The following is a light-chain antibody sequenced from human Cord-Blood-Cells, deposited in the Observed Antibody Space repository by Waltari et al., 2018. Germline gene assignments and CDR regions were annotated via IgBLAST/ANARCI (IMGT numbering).Light chain of an antibody. J-gene: IGLJ3*02. Sequence: QSALTQPASVSGSPGQSITISCTGTSSDVGGYNYVSWYQQHPGKDPKLMIYDVSQRPSGVSNRFSGSKSGNTASLTISGLQAEDEADYYCSSYTSSSTLVFGGGTKLTVL. CDR2: DVS. V-gene: IGLV2-14*01. CDR3: SSYTSSSTLV. CDR1: SSDVGGYNY.